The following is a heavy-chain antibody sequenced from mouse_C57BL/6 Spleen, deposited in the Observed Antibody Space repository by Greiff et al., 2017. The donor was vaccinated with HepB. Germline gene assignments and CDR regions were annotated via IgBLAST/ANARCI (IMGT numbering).Heavy chain of an antibody. J-gene: IGHJ3*01. Sequence: EVQLVESGGGLVKPGGSLKLSCAASGFTFSDYGMHWVRQAPEKGLEWVAYISSGSSTIYYADTVKGRFTISRDNAKNTLFLQMTSLRSEDTAMYYCARVNEPFAYWGQGTLVTVSA. CDR2: ISSGSSTI. CDR3: ARVNEPFAY. CDR1: GFTFSDYG. V-gene: IGHV5-17*01.